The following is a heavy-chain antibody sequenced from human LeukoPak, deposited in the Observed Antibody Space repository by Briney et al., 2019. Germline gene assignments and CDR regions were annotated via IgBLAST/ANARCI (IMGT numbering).Heavy chain of an antibody. Sequence: SETLSLTCAVSGGSFSGYYWSWIRQPPGKGLEWIGEINHSGSTNYNPSLKSRVTISVDTSKNQFSLKLSSVTAADTAVYYCARVRSYPDYWGQGTLVTVSS. CDR3: ARVRSYPDY. V-gene: IGHV4-34*01. J-gene: IGHJ4*02. CDR1: GGSFSGYY. CDR2: INHSGST.